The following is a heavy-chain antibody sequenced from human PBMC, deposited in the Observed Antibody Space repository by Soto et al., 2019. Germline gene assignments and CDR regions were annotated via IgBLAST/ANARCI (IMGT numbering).Heavy chain of an antibody. Sequence: GASVKVSCKASGYTFTSYVMHWVRQAPGQSLEWMGWINAGNGNTKYSQKFQGRVTITRDISASTAYMELSSLRSEDTAVYYCARALYSSAWYASGGLDVWGQGTTVTVSS. V-gene: IGHV1-3*01. CDR1: GYTFTSYV. J-gene: IGHJ6*02. CDR2: INAGNGNT. D-gene: IGHD6-19*01. CDR3: ARALYSSAWYASGGLDV.